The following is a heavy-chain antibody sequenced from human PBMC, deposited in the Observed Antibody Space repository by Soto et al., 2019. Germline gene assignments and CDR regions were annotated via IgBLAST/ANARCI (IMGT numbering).Heavy chain of an antibody. J-gene: IGHJ4*02. V-gene: IGHV3-7*04. CDR1: GFTFRSYW. Sequence: EVQLVESGGGLVQPGGSLRLSCAASGFTFRSYWMGWVRQVPGKGLEWEANIKQDGSEKNYVDSVKGRFTISRDNAKNALYLQMNSLRGEDTALYYCARENYFDYWGQGTLVTVSS. CDR3: ARENYFDY. CDR2: IKQDGSEK.